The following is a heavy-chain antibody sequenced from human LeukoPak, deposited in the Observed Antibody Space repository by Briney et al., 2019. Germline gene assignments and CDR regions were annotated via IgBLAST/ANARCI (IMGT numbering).Heavy chain of an antibody. CDR3: ARLTGGSGSYYKGG. CDR1: GFTFSSYS. Sequence: PGGSVRLSCAASGFTFSSYSMNWVRQAPGKGLEWVSSISSSSSYIYYADSVKGRFTISRDNAKNSLYLQMNSLRAEDTAVYYCARLTGGSGSYYKGGWGQGTLVTVSS. J-gene: IGHJ4*02. CDR2: ISSSSSYI. V-gene: IGHV3-21*01. D-gene: IGHD3-10*01.